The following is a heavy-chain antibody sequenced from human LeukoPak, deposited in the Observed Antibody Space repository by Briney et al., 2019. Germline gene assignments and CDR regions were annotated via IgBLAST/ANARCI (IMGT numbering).Heavy chain of an antibody. CDR2: ISSSGSTI. CDR1: GFTFSSYG. D-gene: IGHD3-16*01. V-gene: IGHV3-48*03. CDR3: ARARLTDYVWGRRTFDI. J-gene: IGHJ3*02. Sequence: GGSLRLSCAVSGFTFSSYGMNWVRQAPGKGLEWVSYISSSGSTIYYADSVKGRFTISRDNAKKSLYLQMNSLRAEDTAVYYCARARLTDYVWGRRTFDIWGQGTMVTISS.